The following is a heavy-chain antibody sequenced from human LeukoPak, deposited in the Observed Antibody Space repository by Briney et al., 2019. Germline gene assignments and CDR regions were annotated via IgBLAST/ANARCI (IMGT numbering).Heavy chain of an antibody. J-gene: IGHJ4*02. V-gene: IGHV3-74*01. CDR2: IISDGSST. Sequence: PGGSLRLSCAVSVFAFSNYWMHWVRQTPGKGLVWVSRIISDGSSTSYADSVKGRFTISRDNAKNTLYLQMNSLRAEDTAVYYCARDGSLPDYWGQGTLVTVSS. CDR3: ARDGSLPDY. CDR1: VFAFSNYW.